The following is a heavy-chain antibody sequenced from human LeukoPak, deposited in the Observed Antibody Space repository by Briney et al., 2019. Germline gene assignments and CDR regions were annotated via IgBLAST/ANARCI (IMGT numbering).Heavy chain of an antibody. J-gene: IGHJ2*01. CDR3: ARGDSSGYSNYRYFDL. CDR2: MNPNSGNT. D-gene: IGHD3-22*01. CDR1: GYTFTSYG. V-gene: IGHV1-8*01. Sequence: ASVKVSCKASGYTFTSYGINWVRQATGQGLEWVGWMNPNSGNTGYAQKFQGRVTITRNTSISTAYMELSSLRSEDTAVYYCARGDSSGYSNYRYFDLWGRGTLVTVSS.